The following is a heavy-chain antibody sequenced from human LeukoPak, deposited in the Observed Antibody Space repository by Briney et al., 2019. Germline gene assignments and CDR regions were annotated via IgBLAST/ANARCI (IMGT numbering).Heavy chain of an antibody. CDR3: ARSYYYGSGSYYY. D-gene: IGHD3-10*01. V-gene: IGHV4-39*07. Sequence: SETLSLTCTVSGGSISSSSYYWGWIRQPPGKGLEWIGSIYYSGSTYYNPSLKSRVTISVDTSKNQFSLKLSSVTAADTAVYYCARSYYYGSGSYYYWGQGTLVTVSS. J-gene: IGHJ4*02. CDR1: GGSISSSSYY. CDR2: IYYSGST.